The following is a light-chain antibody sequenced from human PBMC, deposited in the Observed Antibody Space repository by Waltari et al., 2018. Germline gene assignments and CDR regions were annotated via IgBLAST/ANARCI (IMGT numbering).Light chain of an antibody. Sequence: QSVLTQPPSASATPGHRVTISCYGGSSNIGRNVQPWYQQFPGTAPKLLIYSSSQRPSGVPDRFSGSKSGTSASLAISGLQSEDEADFYCASWDDSLNGWVFGGGTKLTVL. J-gene: IGLJ3*02. CDR1: SSNIGRNV. CDR2: SSS. CDR3: ASWDDSLNGWV. V-gene: IGLV1-44*01.